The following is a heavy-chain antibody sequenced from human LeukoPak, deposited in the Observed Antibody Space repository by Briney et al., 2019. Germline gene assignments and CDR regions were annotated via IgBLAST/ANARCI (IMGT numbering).Heavy chain of an antibody. CDR3: ARIGYSSSSFDY. CDR1: GFTFSNYW. V-gene: IGHV3-7*01. Sequence: GGSLRLSCTASGFTFSNYWMSRVRQAPGKGLEWVANINQDGSVKYYVDSMKGRFTISRDNAKNSVYLQMSSPRVDDTAVYLCARIGYSSSSFDYWGQGTLATVSS. J-gene: IGHJ4*02. CDR2: INQDGSVK. D-gene: IGHD6-6*01.